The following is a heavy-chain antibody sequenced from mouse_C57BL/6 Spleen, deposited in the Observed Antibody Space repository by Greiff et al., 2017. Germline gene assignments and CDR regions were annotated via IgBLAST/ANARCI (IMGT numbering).Heavy chain of an antibody. D-gene: IGHD4-1*01. J-gene: IGHJ4*01. Sequence: EVMLVESGGGLVKPGGSLKLSCAASGFTFSDYGMHWVRQAPEKGLEWVAYISSGSSTIYYADTVKGRFTISRDNAKNTLFLQMTSLRSEDTAMDYFARERTGTNYAMDYWGQGTSVTVSS. CDR3: ARERTGTNYAMDY. V-gene: IGHV5-17*01. CDR2: ISSGSSTI. CDR1: GFTFSDYG.